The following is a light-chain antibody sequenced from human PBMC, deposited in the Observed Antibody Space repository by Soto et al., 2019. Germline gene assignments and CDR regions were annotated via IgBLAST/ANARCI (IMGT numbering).Light chain of an antibody. V-gene: IGKV3-11*01. Sequence: EIVLTQSPASLSLSPGERATLSCRASQSVNRYIAWYQQKPGQAPRLLIYDALNRATGIPARFSGSGSGTDFTLTISSLEPEDFAVYYCQQRGNWPLTFGGGTKVEI. CDR2: DAL. CDR1: QSVNRY. J-gene: IGKJ4*01. CDR3: QQRGNWPLT.